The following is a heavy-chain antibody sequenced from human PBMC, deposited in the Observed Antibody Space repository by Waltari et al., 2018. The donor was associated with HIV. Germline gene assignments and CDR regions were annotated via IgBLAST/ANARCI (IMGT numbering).Heavy chain of an antibody. CDR2: ISGSGGST. V-gene: IGHV3-23*01. D-gene: IGHD2-21*01. CDR3: AKGCGSGYYYYGMDV. J-gene: IGHJ6*02. Sequence: EVKLLESGGGLVQPGGSLRLSCAASGFTFSNYAMTWVRQAPGKGLEWVSAISGSGGSTYYAGSVKGRFTISRDNSKNTLYLQMNSLRAEDTAVYYCAKGCGSGYYYYGMDVWGQGTTVTVSS. CDR1: GFTFSNYA.